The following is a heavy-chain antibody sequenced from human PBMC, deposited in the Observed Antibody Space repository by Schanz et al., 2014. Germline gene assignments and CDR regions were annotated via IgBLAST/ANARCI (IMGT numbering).Heavy chain of an antibody. Sequence: QVQVVQSGPAVKKPGASMKVSCLASGYSFTEYFLHWVRQAPGQGLEWMGWINPNSGETNYEQKFKGRVTLTSDTSISTAYMELSRLRSDDTAVYYCARESYTSSGYEFDYWGQGTLVTVSS. V-gene: IGHV1-2*02. D-gene: IGHD3-22*01. CDR2: INPNSGET. CDR3: ARESYTSSGYEFDY. CDR1: GYSFTEYF. J-gene: IGHJ4*02.